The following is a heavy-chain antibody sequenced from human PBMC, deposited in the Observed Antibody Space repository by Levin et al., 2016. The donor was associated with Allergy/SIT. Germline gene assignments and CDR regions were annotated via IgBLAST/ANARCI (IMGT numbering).Heavy chain of an antibody. Sequence: GESLKISCTTSIFSLSYHGMHWVRQAPGKGLEWVAVIWPDGSIKHYADSVKGRFTISRDDAKSSPYLQMNSLRAEDTAVYYCAITLLGRGYYGAFDYWGQGTLVTVSS. D-gene: IGHD1-26*01. V-gene: IGHV3-33*01. J-gene: IGHJ4*02. CDR3: AITLLGRGYYGAFDY. CDR1: IFSLSYHG. CDR2: IWPDGSIK.